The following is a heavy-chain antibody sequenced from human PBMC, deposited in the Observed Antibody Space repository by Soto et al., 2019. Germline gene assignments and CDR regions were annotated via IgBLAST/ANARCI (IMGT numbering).Heavy chain of an antibody. J-gene: IGHJ4*02. CDR2: ISYDGSNK. V-gene: IGHV3-30*18. D-gene: IGHD1-7*01. Sequence: VQLLESGGDLIQPGGSLRLSCAASGFTFSSYGMHWVRQAPGKGLEWVAVISYDGSNKYYADSVKGRFTISRDNSKNTLYLQMNSLRAEDTAVYYCAKDKTGTPDYWGQGTLVTVSS. CDR1: GFTFSSYG. CDR3: AKDKTGTPDY.